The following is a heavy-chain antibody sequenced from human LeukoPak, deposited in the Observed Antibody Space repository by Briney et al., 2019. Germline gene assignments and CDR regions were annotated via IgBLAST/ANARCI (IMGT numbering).Heavy chain of an antibody. CDR2: ITSGSSYSSNYYT. D-gene: IGHD1-26*01. CDR1: GFTFSDYY. V-gene: IGHV3-11*06. J-gene: IGHJ4*02. Sequence: GGSLRLSCTASGFTFSDYYMSWIRQAPGKGLEWVSYITSGSSYSSNYYTNYADSVKGRFTISRDNAKNSLYLQMNSLRTEDTAVYYCASNRATVALYPAQFDYWGQGTLVTVSS. CDR3: ASNRATVALYPAQFDY.